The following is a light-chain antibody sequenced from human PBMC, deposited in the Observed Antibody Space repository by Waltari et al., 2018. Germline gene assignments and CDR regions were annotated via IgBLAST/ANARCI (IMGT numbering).Light chain of an antibody. V-gene: IGKV3-11*01. CDR3: HQRGSWPNT. CDR1: HSVSSQ. CDR2: DAS. Sequence: VLPQSPTTLSLSPGERSTISCRASHSVSSQLAWYQHKPGQAPRLVIADASVRATGIPARFSGSGSGTDFTLAISSVEHEDFAVYYCHQRGSWPNTFGQGTKLEIK. J-gene: IGKJ2*01.